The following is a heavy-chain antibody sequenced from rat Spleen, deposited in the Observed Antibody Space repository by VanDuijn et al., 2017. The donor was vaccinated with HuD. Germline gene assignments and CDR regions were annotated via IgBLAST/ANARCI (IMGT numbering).Heavy chain of an antibody. J-gene: IGHJ2*01. Sequence: EVQLVESGGGLVQPGRSLKLSCVASGFTFNNYWMTWVRQAPTKGLEWVATISDDGSYTFYRDSVRGRFTISRDNAKSTLYLQMDSLRSEDTATYYCASRDYWGQGVMVTVSS. V-gene: IGHV5-29*01. CDR1: GFTFNNYW. CDR2: ISDDGSYT. CDR3: ASRDY.